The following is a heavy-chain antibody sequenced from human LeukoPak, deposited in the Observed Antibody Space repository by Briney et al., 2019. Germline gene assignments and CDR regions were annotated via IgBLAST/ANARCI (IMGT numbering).Heavy chain of an antibody. CDR1: GYTFTSYG. V-gene: IGHV1-8*01. Sequence: GASVKVSCKASGYTFTSYGINWVRQATGQGLEWMGWMNPNSGNTGYAQKFQGRVTMTRNTSISTAYMELSSLRSEDTAVYYCARGPQGYDFWSGYYTGYSYYYYMDVWGKGTTVTVSS. CDR2: MNPNSGNT. D-gene: IGHD3-3*01. J-gene: IGHJ6*03. CDR3: ARGPQGYDFWSGYYTGYSYYYYMDV.